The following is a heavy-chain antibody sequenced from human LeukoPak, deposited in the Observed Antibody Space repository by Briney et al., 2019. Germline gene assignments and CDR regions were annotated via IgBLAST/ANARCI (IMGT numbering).Heavy chain of an antibody. CDR3: ASSLYDIRGYYFDY. CDR2: IYNSGST. V-gene: IGHV4-39*01. Sequence: SETLSLTCAVSGGSISSVSYYWGWIRQPPGTGLEWIGNIYNSGSTYYNPSLKSRVTISVDTSKNQFSLKLTSVTAADTAMYYCASSLYDIRGYYFDYWGQGTLVTVSS. CDR1: GGSISSVSYY. J-gene: IGHJ4*02. D-gene: IGHD3-22*01.